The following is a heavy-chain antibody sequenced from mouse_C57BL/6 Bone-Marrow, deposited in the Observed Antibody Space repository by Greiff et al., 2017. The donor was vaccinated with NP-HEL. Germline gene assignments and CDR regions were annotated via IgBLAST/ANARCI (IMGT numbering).Heavy chain of an antibody. CDR3: ARDACGGYYPFAY. Sequence: EVKLVESGGGLVQSGRSLRLSCATSGFTFSDFYMEWVRQAPGKGLEWIAASRNKANDYTTEYSASVKGRFIVSRDTSQSILYLQMNALRAEDTAIYYCARDACGGYYPFAYWGQGTLVTVSA. J-gene: IGHJ3*01. CDR2: SRNKANDYTT. D-gene: IGHD2-3*01. CDR1: GFTFSDFY. V-gene: IGHV7-1*01.